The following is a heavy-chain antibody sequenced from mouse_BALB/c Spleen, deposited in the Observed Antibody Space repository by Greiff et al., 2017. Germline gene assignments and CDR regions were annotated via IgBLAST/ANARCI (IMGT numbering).Heavy chain of an antibody. J-gene: IGHJ4*01. D-gene: IGHD2-4*01. CDR2: INPGSSTI. Sequence: EVKLLESGGGLVQPGGSLNLSCAASGFDFSRYWMSWARQAPGKGQEWIGEINPGSSTINYTPSLKDKFIISRDNAKNTLYLQMSKVRSEDTALYYCARVDDYDNAMDYWGQGTSVTVSS. V-gene: IGHV4-2*02. CDR1: GFDFSRYW. CDR3: ARVDDYDNAMDY.